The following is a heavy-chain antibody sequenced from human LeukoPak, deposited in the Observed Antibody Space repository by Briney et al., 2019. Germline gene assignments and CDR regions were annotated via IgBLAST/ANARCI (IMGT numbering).Heavy chain of an antibody. V-gene: IGHV3-23*01. Sequence: GGSLRLSCAASGFTFSSCWMNWVRQAPGKGLEWVSAISGSGGSTYYADSVKGRFTISRDNSKNTLYLQMNSLRAEDTAVYYCAKDLIPLQVGWTLDYWGQGTLVTVSS. J-gene: IGHJ4*02. D-gene: IGHD3/OR15-3a*01. CDR1: GFTFSSCW. CDR3: AKDLIPLQVGWTLDY. CDR2: ISGSGGST.